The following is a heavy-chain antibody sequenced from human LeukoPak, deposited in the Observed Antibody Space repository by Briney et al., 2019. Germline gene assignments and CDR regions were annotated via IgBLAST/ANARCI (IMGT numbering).Heavy chain of an antibody. D-gene: IGHD3-10*01. CDR3: AKDLYGSGRTEGIFDP. J-gene: IGHJ5*02. CDR2: ISGSGGST. CDR1: GFTFSSYA. V-gene: IGHV3-23*01. Sequence: QPGGSLRLSCAASGFTFSSYAMSWVRQAPGKGLEWVSAISGSGGSTYYADSVKGRFTISRDNSKNTLYLQMNSLRAEDTAVYYCAKDLYGSGRTEGIFDPWGQGTLVTVSS.